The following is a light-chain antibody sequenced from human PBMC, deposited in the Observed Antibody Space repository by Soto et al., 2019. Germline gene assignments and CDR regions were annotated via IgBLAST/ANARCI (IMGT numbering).Light chain of an antibody. J-gene: IGKJ1*01. V-gene: IGKV3-20*01. CDR2: GAS. CDR3: QQYGSSPIT. Sequence: EIVLTQSPGTLSLSPGERATLSCRASQTISSTFLAWYRQRPGQAPRLLIYGASSRATGIPDRFSGSGSRTDFTLTINRLEPEDFALYYCQQYGSSPITFGQGTKVDIK. CDR1: QTISSTF.